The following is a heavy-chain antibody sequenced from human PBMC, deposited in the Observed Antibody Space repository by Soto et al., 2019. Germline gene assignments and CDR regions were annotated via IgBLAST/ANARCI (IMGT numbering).Heavy chain of an antibody. V-gene: IGHV4-59*08. D-gene: IGHD1-1*01. CDR2: IYYSGST. Sequence: PSETLSLTCTVSGGSISSYYWSWIRQPPGKGLEWIGYIYYSGSTNYNPSLKSRVTISVDTSKNQFSLKLSSVTAADTAVYYCARHPGTTNYFDYWGLGTLVTVSS. J-gene: IGHJ4*02. CDR1: GGSISSYY. CDR3: ARHPGTTNYFDY.